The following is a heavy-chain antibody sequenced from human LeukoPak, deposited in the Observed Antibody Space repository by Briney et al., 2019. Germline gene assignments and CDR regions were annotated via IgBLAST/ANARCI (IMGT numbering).Heavy chain of an antibody. J-gene: IGHJ6*03. V-gene: IGHV4-30-4*08. CDR2: IYYSGST. CDR3: ARRSYCSGGSCYLPYYYYMDV. CDR1: GGSISSGDYY. D-gene: IGHD2-15*01. Sequence: SETLSLTCTVSGGSISSGDYYWSWLRQPPGKGLGWIGYIYYSGSTYYNPSLKSRVTISVDTSKNQFSLKLSSVTAADTAVYYCARRSYCSGGSCYLPYYYYMDVWGKGTTVTVSS.